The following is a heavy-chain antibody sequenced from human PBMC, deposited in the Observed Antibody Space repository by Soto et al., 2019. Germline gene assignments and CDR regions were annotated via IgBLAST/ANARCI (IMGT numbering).Heavy chain of an antibody. Sequence: GGSLRLSCAASGFTFSSYWMSWVRQAPGKGLEWVANIKQDGSEKYYVDSVKGRFTISRDNAKNPLYLQMNSLRAEDTAVYYCARGLLTAGNYYGMDVWGQGTTVTVSS. CDR1: GFTFSSYW. D-gene: IGHD3-16*01. V-gene: IGHV3-7*03. CDR2: IKQDGSEK. CDR3: ARGLLTAGNYYGMDV. J-gene: IGHJ6*02.